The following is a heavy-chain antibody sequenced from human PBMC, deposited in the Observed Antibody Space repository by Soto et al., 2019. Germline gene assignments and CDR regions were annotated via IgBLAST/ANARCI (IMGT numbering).Heavy chain of an antibody. CDR2: IYPGDSDT. V-gene: IGHV5-51*01. J-gene: IGHJ4*03. CDR3: ARGGYIGNYTGHFYT. D-gene: IGHD6-25*01. Sequence: PGESLKISCKGSGYTFTAYWIGWVRQMPGKGLEWMGIIYPGDSDTRYSPSFQGQVTISADKSISTAYLQWSSLKASDTAMFYCARGGYIGNYTGHFYTGGQGTLVTVSS. CDR1: GYTFTAYW.